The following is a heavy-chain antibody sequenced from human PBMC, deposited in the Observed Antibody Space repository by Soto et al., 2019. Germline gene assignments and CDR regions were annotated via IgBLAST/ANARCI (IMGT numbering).Heavy chain of an antibody. CDR1: GGSVSSGSHY. CDR3: ARDRSDHLNSFDAFDI. Sequence: QVQLQESGPGLVKPSETLSLTCTVSGGSVSSGSHYWSWLRQPPGQGLEWIAYIYYNGGTDYNPSLQSLVAISVDMSKNQFSLRLDSVTAADTGVYYCARDRSDHLNSFDAFDIGGQGTSVTVSS. J-gene: IGHJ3*02. V-gene: IGHV4-61*01. D-gene: IGHD1-1*01. CDR2: IYYNGGT.